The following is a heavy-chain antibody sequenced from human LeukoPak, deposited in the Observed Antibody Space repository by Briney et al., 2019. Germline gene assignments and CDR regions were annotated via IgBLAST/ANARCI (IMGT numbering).Heavy chain of an antibody. CDR2: INWNGGST. J-gene: IGHJ5*02. CDR3: AREGSYLNTGASYYLHWFDP. Sequence: PGGSLRLSCAASGFTFDDYGMSWVRQAPGKGLEWVSGINWNGGSTGYADSVKGRFTISRDNAKNSLYLQMNSLRAEDTAIYYCAREGSYLNTGASYYLHWFDPWGQGTLVTVSS. V-gene: IGHV3-20*04. D-gene: IGHD2-8*02. CDR1: GFTFDDYG.